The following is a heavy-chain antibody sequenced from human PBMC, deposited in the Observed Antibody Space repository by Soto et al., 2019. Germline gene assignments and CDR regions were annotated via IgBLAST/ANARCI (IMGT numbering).Heavy chain of an antibody. CDR2: IDPSDSQT. V-gene: IGHV5-10-1*01. Sequence: LKISCKGSGYSFAGYWITWVRQKPGKGLEGMGRIDPSDSQTYYSPSFRGHVTISVTKSITTVFLQWSSLRASDTAMYYCARQIYDSDTGPNFQYYFDSWGQGTPVTVSS. J-gene: IGHJ4*02. CDR3: ARQIYDSDTGPNFQYYFDS. CDR1: GYSFAGYW. D-gene: IGHD3-22*01.